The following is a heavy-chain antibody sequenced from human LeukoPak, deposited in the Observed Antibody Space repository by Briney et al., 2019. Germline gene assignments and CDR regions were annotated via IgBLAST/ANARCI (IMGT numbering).Heavy chain of an antibody. Sequence: ASVKVSCKASGYSFAAYYMHWVRQAPGQGLEWMGWINPNSGGTNYAQKFQGRVTMTRDTSISTAYMELSRLRPDDTAVYYCARARVAARPTLDAFDIWGQGTMVTVSS. J-gene: IGHJ3*02. V-gene: IGHV1-2*02. D-gene: IGHD6-6*01. CDR2: INPNSGGT. CDR1: GYSFAAYY. CDR3: ARARVAARPTLDAFDI.